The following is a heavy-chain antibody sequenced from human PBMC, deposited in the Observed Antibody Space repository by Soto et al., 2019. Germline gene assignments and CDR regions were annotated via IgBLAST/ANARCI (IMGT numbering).Heavy chain of an antibody. V-gene: IGHV1-18*01. CDR3: ARALTVYGRDV. CDR1: RYIFTNYG. CDR2: ITTYNGKT. Sequence: QVQLVQSGVEVREPGASVKVSCKAVRYIFTNYGVSWVRQAPGQGLEWMEWITTYNGKTEYAQKFQGRVIMTTDASTSTVYMGLGSLRSDDTAIYCCARALTVYGRDVWGPGATVTVSS. J-gene: IGHJ6*02.